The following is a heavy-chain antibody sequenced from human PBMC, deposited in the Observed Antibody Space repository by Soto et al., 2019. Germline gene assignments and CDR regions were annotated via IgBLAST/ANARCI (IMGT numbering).Heavy chain of an antibody. V-gene: IGHV3-30*18. D-gene: IGHD2-15*01. CDR2: ISYDGSNK. Sequence: GGSLRLSCAASGFTFSSYGMHWVRQAPGKGLEWVAVISYDGSNKYYADSVKGRFTISRDNSKNTLYLQMNSLRAEDTAVYYCAKMSYCSGGSCQNYYYYYYMDVWGKGTTVTVSS. J-gene: IGHJ6*03. CDR1: GFTFSSYG. CDR3: AKMSYCSGGSCQNYYYYYYMDV.